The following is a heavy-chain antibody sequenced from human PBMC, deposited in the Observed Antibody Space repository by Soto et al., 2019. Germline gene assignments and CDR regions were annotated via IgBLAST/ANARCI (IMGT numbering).Heavy chain of an antibody. CDR2: IHYSGSI. J-gene: IGHJ4*02. CDR1: DGSIDSGSYY. V-gene: IGHV4-31*03. Sequence: PSETLSLTCTVSDGSIDSGSYYRSWVRQYPGKGLEWIGSIHYSGSIYYSPSLRSRLTMSADTSKNQFSLKLSSVTVADTAVYYCTRGLDRAKLGYCGQGIQVTVSS. D-gene: IGHD1-26*01. CDR3: TRGLDRAKLGY.